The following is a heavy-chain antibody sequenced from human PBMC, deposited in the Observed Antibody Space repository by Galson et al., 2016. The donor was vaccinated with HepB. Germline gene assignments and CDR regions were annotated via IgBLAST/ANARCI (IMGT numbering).Heavy chain of an antibody. V-gene: IGHV3-30*03. CDR2: ISYDGNNK. J-gene: IGHJ4*02. CDR3: ATSTWEATGFDY. D-gene: IGHD5-12*01. CDR1: GFAFRTHG. Sequence: SLRLSCAASGFAFRTHGMHWIRQAPGKGLEWVSIISYDGNNKFFIDSVRGRFTISGDNSKNTVYLQMNSLRAADTAVYYCATSTWEATGFDYWGQGTLVTVS.